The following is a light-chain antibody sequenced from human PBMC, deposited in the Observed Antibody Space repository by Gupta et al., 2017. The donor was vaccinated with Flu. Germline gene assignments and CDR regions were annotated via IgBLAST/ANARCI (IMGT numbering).Light chain of an antibody. CDR3: QSADSSGTLYV. CDR1: ALPKQY. V-gene: IGLV3-25*02. J-gene: IGLJ1*01. CDR2: KDS. Sequence: SYELTQPPSVSVSPGHTARITCSGDALPKQYAYWYQQKPGQAPVRVIYKDSERPSGIPERFSGSSSGTTVTLTSSGVQAEDEADYYCQSADSSGTLYVFGTGTKVTVL.